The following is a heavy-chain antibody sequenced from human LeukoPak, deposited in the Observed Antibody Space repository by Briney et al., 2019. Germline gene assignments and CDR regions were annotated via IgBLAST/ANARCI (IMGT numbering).Heavy chain of an antibody. D-gene: IGHD5-12*01. CDR2: ISAYNGNT. Sequence: ASVKVSCKASGYTFTSYGISWVRQAPGQGLEWMGWISAYNGNTNYAQKLQGRVTMTTDTSTSTAYMELRSLRSDDTAVYYCARVPFLGGGYDRLLGYWGQGTLVTVSS. CDR3: ARVPFLGGGYDRLLGY. CDR1: GYTFTSYG. J-gene: IGHJ4*02. V-gene: IGHV1-18*01.